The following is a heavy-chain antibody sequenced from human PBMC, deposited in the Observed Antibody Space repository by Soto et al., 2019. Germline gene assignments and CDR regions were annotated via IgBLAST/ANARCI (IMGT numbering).Heavy chain of an antibody. CDR1: GFTFSGSA. V-gene: IGHV3-73*01. Sequence: GGSLRLSCAASGFTFSGSAMHWVRQASGKGLEWIGRIRTKANRYATVYAASVKGRFTISRDDSKNTAYLQMNSLKTEDTAVYYCTRSVVPATLYYMDVWGKGTTVTVSS. D-gene: IGHD2-2*01. CDR2: IRTKANRYAT. J-gene: IGHJ6*03. CDR3: TRSVVPATLYYMDV.